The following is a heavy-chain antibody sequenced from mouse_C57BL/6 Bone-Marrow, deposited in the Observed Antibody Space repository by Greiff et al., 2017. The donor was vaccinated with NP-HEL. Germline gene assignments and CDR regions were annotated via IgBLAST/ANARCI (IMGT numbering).Heavy chain of an antibody. CDR3: ARQRLLWYFDV. J-gene: IGHJ1*03. V-gene: IGHV5-12*01. Sequence: EVKLMESGGGLVQPGGSLKLSCAASGFTFSDYYMYWVRQTPEKRLEWVAYISNGGGSTYYPDTVKGRFTISRDNAKNTLYLQMSRLKSEDTAMYYCARQRLLWYFDVWGTGTTVTVSS. CDR1: GFTFSDYY. CDR2: ISNGGGST. D-gene: IGHD1-1*01.